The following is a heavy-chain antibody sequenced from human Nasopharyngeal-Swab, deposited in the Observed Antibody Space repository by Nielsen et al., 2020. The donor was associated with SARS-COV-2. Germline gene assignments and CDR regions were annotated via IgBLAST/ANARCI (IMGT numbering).Heavy chain of an antibody. CDR3: AKAGGGDSYADY. J-gene: IGHJ4*02. CDR2: ISYDESNK. D-gene: IGHD2-21*02. Sequence: GESLKISCAASGFIFSSYAMHWVRQAPGKGLEWVAVISYDESNKYYADSVQGRFTISRDNSKNTLYLQMNSLRAEDTAVYYCAKAGGGDSYADYWGQGTLVTVSS. CDR1: GFIFSSYA. V-gene: IGHV3-30-3*01.